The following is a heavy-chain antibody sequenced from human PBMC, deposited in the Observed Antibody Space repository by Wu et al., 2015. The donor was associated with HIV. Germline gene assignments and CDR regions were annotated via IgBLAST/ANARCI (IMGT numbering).Heavy chain of an antibody. CDR1: GYTLSTYD. Sequence: QVQLVQSGAEVAKPGASVRVSCKASGYTLSTYDLNWVRHATGQGLEWIGRMNPTSGNRAYSQKFLGRVSMTTNNSINTAYLELSGLTSDDTAVFYCARIRWGLGYYHYRMDVWGQGTTVTVSS. CDR3: ARIRWGLGYYHYRMDV. D-gene: IGHD4-23*01. CDR2: MNPTSGNR. V-gene: IGHV1-8*01. J-gene: IGHJ6*02.